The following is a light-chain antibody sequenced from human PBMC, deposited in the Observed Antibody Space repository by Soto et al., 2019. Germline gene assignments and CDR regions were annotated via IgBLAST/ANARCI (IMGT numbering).Light chain of an antibody. CDR1: SSDVGGYNY. J-gene: IGLJ1*01. Sequence: QSVLTQPASVSGSPGQSITISCTGTSSDVGGYNYVSWYQHHPGKAPKLMIYEVSYRPSGVSNRFSGSKSGNTASLTISGLQAEDEADYYCSSFTSNRIYVFGPGTKLTVL. V-gene: IGLV2-14*01. CDR3: SSFTSNRIYV. CDR2: EVS.